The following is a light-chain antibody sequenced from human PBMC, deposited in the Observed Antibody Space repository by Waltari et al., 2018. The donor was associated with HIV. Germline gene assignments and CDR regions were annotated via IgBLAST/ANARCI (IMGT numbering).Light chain of an antibody. CDR1: SSDIGSYKL. V-gene: IGLV2-23*02. CDR2: DVN. Sequence: QSALTQPASVSESPGQSITISCSGTSSDIGSYKLVSWYQQHPGKAPKLIIYDVNKPPSGVSNRFSGSKSGNTASLTISGLQAEDEADYYCSSYAGARGGVFGGGTKLTVL. J-gene: IGLJ2*01. CDR3: SSYAGARGGV.